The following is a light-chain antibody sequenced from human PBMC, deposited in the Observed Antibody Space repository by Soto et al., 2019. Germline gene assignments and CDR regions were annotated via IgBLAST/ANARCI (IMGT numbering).Light chain of an antibody. CDR3: CSYAGRYTWV. Sequence: SALTQPRSVSGSPGQSVTISCTGTSSDVGGYNYVSWYQQHPGKAPKLMIYDVSKRPSGVPDHFSGSKSANTASLTISGLQAEDEADYYCCSYAGRYTWVFGGGTKLTVL. J-gene: IGLJ3*02. CDR2: DVS. CDR1: SSDVGGYNY. V-gene: IGLV2-11*01.